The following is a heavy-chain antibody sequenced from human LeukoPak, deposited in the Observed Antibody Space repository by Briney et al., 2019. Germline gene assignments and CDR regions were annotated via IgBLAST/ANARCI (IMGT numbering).Heavy chain of an antibody. CDR3: ASEPGYSYGFDP. CDR1: GFTFSSYG. J-gene: IGHJ5*02. D-gene: IGHD5-18*01. V-gene: IGHV3-33*01. Sequence: GGSLRLSCAASGFTFSSYGMHWVRQAPGKGLEWVAMIWYDGSNKYYADSVKGRFTISRDNSKNTLYLHMNSLRAEDTAVYYCASEPGYSYGFDPWGQGTLVTVSS. CDR2: IWYDGSNK.